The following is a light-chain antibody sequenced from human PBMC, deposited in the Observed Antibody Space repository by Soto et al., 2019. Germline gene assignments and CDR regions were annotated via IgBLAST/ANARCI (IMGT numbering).Light chain of an antibody. CDR2: GAS. CDR1: QSVSDTY. J-gene: IGKJ1*01. Sequence: EIVLTQSPGTLSLSPGERATLSCRASQSVSDTYLAWYQQKPGQAPRLLIYGASIRATGIPGRFSGSGSGTDFTLTITRLEPEDFAVYYCQRFGSSLWTFGQGTKVEIK. CDR3: QRFGSSLWT. V-gene: IGKV3-20*01.